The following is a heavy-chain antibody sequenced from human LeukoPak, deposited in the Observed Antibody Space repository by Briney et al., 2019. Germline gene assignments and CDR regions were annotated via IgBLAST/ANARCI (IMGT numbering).Heavy chain of an antibody. D-gene: IGHD3-9*01. V-gene: IGHV3-21*01. Sequence: GGSLRLSCAASGFTFSSYSMNWVRQAPGKGLEWVSSISSSSSYIYYADSVKGRFTISRDNAKNSLYLQMNSLRAEDTAVYYCAGHYDILTGYPRWFDPWGQGTLVTVPS. CDR3: AGHYDILTGYPRWFDP. CDR1: GFTFSSYS. J-gene: IGHJ5*02. CDR2: ISSSSSYI.